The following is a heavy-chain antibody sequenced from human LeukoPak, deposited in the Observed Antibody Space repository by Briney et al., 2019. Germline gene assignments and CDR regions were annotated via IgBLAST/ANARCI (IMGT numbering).Heavy chain of an antibody. J-gene: IGHJ4*02. D-gene: IGHD3-3*01. CDR3: AKAYYDFWSGYYQPVDY. CDR1: GFTFSSYA. V-gene: IGHV3-23*01. CDR2: ISGSGGST. Sequence: LPGGSLRLSCAASGFTFSSYAMSWVRQAPGKGLKWVSAISGSGGSTYYADSVKGRFTISRDNSKNTLYLQMNSLRAEDTAVYYCAKAYYDFWSGYYQPVDYWGQGTLVTVSS.